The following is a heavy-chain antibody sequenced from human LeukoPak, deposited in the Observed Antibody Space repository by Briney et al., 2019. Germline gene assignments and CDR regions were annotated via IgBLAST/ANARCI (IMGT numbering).Heavy chain of an antibody. CDR2: IYYGGST. CDR3: ARHASVDGNWPRPLDY. Sequence: SETLSLTCTVSGGSIGSSPYYWGWIRQPPGKGLEWIGNIYYGGSTYYNPSLKTRVTISVDTSKNQFSLNLTSVTAADTAVYYCARHASVDGNWPRPLDYWGQGSLVTVSS. J-gene: IGHJ4*02. D-gene: IGHD6-19*01. V-gene: IGHV4-39*01. CDR1: GGSIGSSPYY.